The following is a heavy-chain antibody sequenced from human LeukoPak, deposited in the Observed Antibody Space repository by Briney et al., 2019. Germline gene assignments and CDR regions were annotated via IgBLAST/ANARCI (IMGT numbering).Heavy chain of an antibody. CDR1: GFTFSSYA. V-gene: IGHV3-64D*06. D-gene: IGHD3-10*01. J-gene: IGHJ4*02. CDR3: VKDTDPGTQSGPYFDY. Sequence: PGGSLRLSCSASGFTFSSYAMHWVRQAPGKGLEYVSAISSNGGSKYYADSVKGRFTISRDNSKNTLYLQMSSLRAEDSAVYYCVKDTDPGTQSGPYFDYWGQGTLVTVSS. CDR2: ISSNGGSK.